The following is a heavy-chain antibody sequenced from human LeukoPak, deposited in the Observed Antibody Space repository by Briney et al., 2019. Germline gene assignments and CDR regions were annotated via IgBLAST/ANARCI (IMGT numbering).Heavy chain of an antibody. V-gene: IGHV4-59*08. CDR3: ARPTHYGGNSGVSAFDI. Sequence: SETLSLACTVSGVSISSYYWSWIRQPPGKGLEWIGYIYYSGSTNYNPSLKSRVTTSVDTSKNQFSLNLSSVTAADTAVYYCARPTHYGGNSGVSAFDIWGQGTMVTVSS. CDR2: IYYSGST. D-gene: IGHD4-23*01. CDR1: GVSISSYY. J-gene: IGHJ3*02.